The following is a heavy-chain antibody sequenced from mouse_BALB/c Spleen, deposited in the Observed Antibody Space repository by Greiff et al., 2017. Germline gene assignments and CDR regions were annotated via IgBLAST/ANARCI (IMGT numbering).Heavy chain of an antibody. CDR3: ARDGSGSVFAY. CDR1: GYTFTSYV. J-gene: IGHJ3*01. Sequence: EVQLQQSGPELVKPGASVKMSCTASGYTFTSYVMHWVKQKPGQGLEWIGYINPYNDGTKYNEKFKGKATLTSDKSSSTAYMELSSLTSEDSAVCDGARDGSGSVFAYWGQGTRVTVSA. V-gene: IGHV1-14*01. CDR2: INPYNDGT. D-gene: IGHD1-1*01.